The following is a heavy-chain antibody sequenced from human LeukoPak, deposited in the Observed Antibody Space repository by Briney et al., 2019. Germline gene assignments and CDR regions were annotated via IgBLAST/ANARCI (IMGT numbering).Heavy chain of an antibody. D-gene: IGHD4-17*01. CDR2: IYYSGST. CDR1: GGSISSSSYY. J-gene: IGHJ4*02. V-gene: IGHV4-61*01. Sequence: SETLSLTCTVSGGSISSSSYYWSWIRQPPGKGLEWIGYIYYSGSTNYNPSLKSRVTISVDTSKNQFSLKLSSVTAADTAVYYCARDRGVTTMYDYWGQGTLVTVSS. CDR3: ARDRGVTTMYDY.